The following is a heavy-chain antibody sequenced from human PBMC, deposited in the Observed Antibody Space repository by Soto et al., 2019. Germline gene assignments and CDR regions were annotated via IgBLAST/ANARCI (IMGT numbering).Heavy chain of an antibody. V-gene: IGHV3-7*05. Sequence: EVQLVESGGGLVQPGGSLRLSCAASGFTLSSYWMSWVRQAPGKGLEWVANIKQDGSEKYYVDSVKGRFTISRDNAKNSLYLQMNSLRAEDTALYYCARDYGSSYSLRYYGMDVWGQGTTVTVSS. D-gene: IGHD6-13*01. CDR3: ARDYGSSYSLRYYGMDV. CDR1: GFTLSSYW. J-gene: IGHJ6*02. CDR2: IKQDGSEK.